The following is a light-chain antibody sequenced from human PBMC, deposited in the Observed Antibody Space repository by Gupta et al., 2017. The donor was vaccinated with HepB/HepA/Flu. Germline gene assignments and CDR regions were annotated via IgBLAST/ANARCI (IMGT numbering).Light chain of an antibody. J-gene: IGKJ4*01. Sequence: DIQLTQSPSFLSASVGDRVSITCRASQDISSFIAWYQQKPGKAPKLLIYDASTLQSGVPSRFSGSRSGTEFTLTISSLQPEDFSTYFCQQLNSYPLTFGGGTKVEI. V-gene: IGKV1-9*01. CDR3: QQLNSYPLT. CDR2: DAS. CDR1: QDISSF.